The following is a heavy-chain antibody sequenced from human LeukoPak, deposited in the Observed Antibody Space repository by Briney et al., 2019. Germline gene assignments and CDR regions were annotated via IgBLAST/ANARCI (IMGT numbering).Heavy chain of an antibody. CDR2: IIPIFGTA. Sequence: SVKVSCKAPGGTFSSYAISWVRQAPGQGLEWMGGIIPIFGTANYAQKFQGRVTITADESTSTAYMELSSLRSEDTAVYYCAVGLNVVVVPAAISDPYYFDYWGQGTLVTVSS. V-gene: IGHV1-69*01. CDR1: GGTFSSYA. CDR3: AVGLNVVVVPAAISDPYYFDY. J-gene: IGHJ4*02. D-gene: IGHD2-2*01.